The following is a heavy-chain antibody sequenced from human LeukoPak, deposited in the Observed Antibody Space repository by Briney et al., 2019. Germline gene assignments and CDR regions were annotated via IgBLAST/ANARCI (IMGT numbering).Heavy chain of an antibody. CDR3: AREWEIVATTRGWFDP. CDR1: GFTFSSYS. Sequence: GGSLRLSCAASGFTFSSYSMNWVRQAPGKGLEWVSSISSSSSYIYYADSVKGRFTISRDNAKNSLYLQMNSLRAEDTAVYYCAREWEIVATTRGWFDPWGQGTLVTVSS. V-gene: IGHV3-21*01. J-gene: IGHJ5*02. D-gene: IGHD5-12*01. CDR2: ISSSSSYI.